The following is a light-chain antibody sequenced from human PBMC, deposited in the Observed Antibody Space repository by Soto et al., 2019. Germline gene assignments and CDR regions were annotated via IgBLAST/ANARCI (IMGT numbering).Light chain of an antibody. CDR3: GAWDDSLSGDV. J-gene: IGLJ1*01. CDR2: RNN. CDR1: SSNIGTHY. Sequence: QSVLTQPPSASATPGQGITISCSGTSSNIGTHYVYWYQHLPGTAPKLLIYRNNLRPSGVPDRFSASRSGTSASLAISGLRSEDEADYYCGAWDDSLSGDVFGTGTKVTVL. V-gene: IGLV1-47*01.